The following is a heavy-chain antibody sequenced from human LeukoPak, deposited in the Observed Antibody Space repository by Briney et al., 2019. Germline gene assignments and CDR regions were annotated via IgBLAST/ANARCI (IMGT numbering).Heavy chain of an antibody. Sequence: SETLSLTCAVSGASMSSGGYSWSWIRQPPGKGLEWIGYMYYSGSTYCNPSLKSRITISVDMSKNQFSLKLSSVTAADTAVYYCARGERYYDRSSYDYWGQGTLVTVSS. CDR2: MYYSGST. CDR1: GASMSSGGYS. CDR3: ARGERYYDRSSYDY. J-gene: IGHJ4*02. D-gene: IGHD3-22*01. V-gene: IGHV4-30-4*07.